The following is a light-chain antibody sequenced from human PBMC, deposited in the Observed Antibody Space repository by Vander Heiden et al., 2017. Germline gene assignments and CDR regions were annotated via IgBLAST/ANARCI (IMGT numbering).Light chain of an antibody. J-gene: IGLJ2*01. V-gene: IGLV3-1*01. CDR1: KLGDKH. CDR3: QAWDSTGV. Sequence: SYEVTQSPPVSVSTGLTACLFCSGYKLGDKHACWYQQKSGQPPGRVIYQDSKRPSGIPERFSGSNSGNTSTLTISGTQAMDEADYYCQAWDSTGVFGGGTKLTVL. CDR2: QDS.